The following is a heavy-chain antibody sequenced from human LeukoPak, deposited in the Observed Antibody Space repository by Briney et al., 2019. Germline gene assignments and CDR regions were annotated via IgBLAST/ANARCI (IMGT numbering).Heavy chain of an antibody. CDR1: VGSLSGDY. D-gene: IGHD3-22*01. J-gene: IGHJ3*01. CDR3: ARLLDNDISGDSDTFDV. V-gene: IGHV4-59*01. Sequence: SETLSLTGRVSVGSLSGDYCSWIRQPPGKRLEWSGYVAYPGMTKYNPSLKSRVTISIDTSKSQFSLTLTYVTSEDTAVYSCARLLDNDISGDSDTFDVWGEGTTVIVSS. CDR2: VAYPGMT.